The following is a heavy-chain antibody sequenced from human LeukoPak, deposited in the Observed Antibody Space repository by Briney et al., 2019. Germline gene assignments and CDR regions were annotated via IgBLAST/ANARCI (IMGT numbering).Heavy chain of an antibody. J-gene: IGHJ4*02. CDR2: ISSSSSYI. D-gene: IGHD6-6*01. CDR3: ARGPPYSSSSVFFDY. CDR1: GFTFSSYS. Sequence: VKPGGSLRLSCAASGFTFSSYSMNWVRQAPGEGLEWVSSISSSSSYIYYADSVKGRFTISRDNAKDSLYLQMNSLRAEDTAVYYCARGPPYSSSSVFFDYWGQGTLVTVSS. V-gene: IGHV3-21*01.